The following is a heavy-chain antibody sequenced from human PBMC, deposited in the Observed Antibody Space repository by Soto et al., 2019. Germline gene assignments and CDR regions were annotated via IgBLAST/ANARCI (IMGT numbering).Heavy chain of an antibody. V-gene: IGHV5-51*01. CDR3: AGGGVRGVITRTRDYYGMDV. CDR2: IYPGDSDT. CDR1: GYKVSTWHNFTSYW. Sequence: PGESLKISCMGSGYKVSTWHNFTSYWIAWVRQMPGEGLEWMGIIYPGDSDTRYSPSFQGQVTISADKSISTAYLQWSSLKASGTAMYYCAGGGVRGVITRTRDYYGMDVWGQGTTVTVS. J-gene: IGHJ6*02. D-gene: IGHD3-10*01.